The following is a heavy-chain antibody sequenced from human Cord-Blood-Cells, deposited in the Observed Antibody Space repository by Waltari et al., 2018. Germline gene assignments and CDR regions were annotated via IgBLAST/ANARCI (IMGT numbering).Heavy chain of an antibody. D-gene: IGHD6-13*01. Sequence: QLQLQESGPGLVKPSEPLSLTCPVSGGSLSSSSYYWGWFRQPPGKGLEWIGSIYYSGSTYYNPSLKSRVTISVDTSKNQFSLKLSSVTAADTAVYYCARESVAAAGPFDYWGQGTLVTVSS. CDR3: ARESVAAAGPFDY. CDR2: IYYSGST. J-gene: IGHJ4*02. CDR1: GGSLSSSSYY. V-gene: IGHV4-39*07.